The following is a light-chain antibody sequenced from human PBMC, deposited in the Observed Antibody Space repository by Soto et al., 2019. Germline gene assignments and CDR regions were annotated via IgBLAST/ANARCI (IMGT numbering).Light chain of an antibody. CDR3: QQAYSTQWT. CDR2: GAS. CDR1: QGIRND. J-gene: IGKJ1*01. V-gene: IGKV1-6*01. Sequence: AIQMTQSPSSLSASVGDRVTITCRANQGIRNDLGWYQQQPGKDPKLLIYGASSLQSGVPSRFSGSGSGTDVTLTINSLQPEDFSTYYCQQAYSTQWTFGQGTKVDI.